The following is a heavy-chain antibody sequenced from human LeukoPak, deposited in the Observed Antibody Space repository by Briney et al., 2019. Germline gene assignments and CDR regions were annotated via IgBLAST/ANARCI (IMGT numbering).Heavy chain of an antibody. CDR1: GYTFTGYY. Sequence: ASVKVSCKASGYTFTGYYMHWVRQAPGQGLEWMGWISPNSGGTNYAQKFQGRVTMTRDTSISTAYMELSRLRSDDTAVYYCAREVRPYYYDSSGSASFDYWGQGTLVTVSS. D-gene: IGHD3-22*01. J-gene: IGHJ4*02. CDR2: ISPNSGGT. CDR3: AREVRPYYYDSSGSASFDY. V-gene: IGHV1-2*02.